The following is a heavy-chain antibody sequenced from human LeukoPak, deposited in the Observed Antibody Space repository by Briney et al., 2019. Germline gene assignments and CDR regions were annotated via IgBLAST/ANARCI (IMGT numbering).Heavy chain of an antibody. CDR3: AKVKWKLIGYFDY. J-gene: IGHJ4*02. V-gene: IGHV3-23*01. CDR2: LTGDGGT. Sequence: PGGSLRLSCAASGFTFSSYAMSWVRQAPGKGLEWVSVLTGDGGTYYADSVKGRFTNSRGDSKNTLFLQMNSLRAEDTAVYFCAKVKWKLIGYFDYWGQGTLVTVSS. D-gene: IGHD1-20*01. CDR1: GFTFSSYA.